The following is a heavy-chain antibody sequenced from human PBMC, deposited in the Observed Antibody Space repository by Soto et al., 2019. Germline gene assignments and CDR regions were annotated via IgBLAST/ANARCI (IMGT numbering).Heavy chain of an antibody. Sequence: SETLSLTCTVSGGSTICRDHYWSWIRLPPGKGLEWIAYIYDTWSAYYSRSLKSRVTISAGTSKNQFSLKLSSVTAADTAVYYRARVCGGDCFSSRGIDYWGQGTLVTVSS. CDR2: IYDTWSA. D-gene: IGHD2-21*02. J-gene: IGHJ4*02. CDR3: ARVCGGDCFSSRGIDY. CDR1: GGSTICRDHY. V-gene: IGHV4-30-4*01.